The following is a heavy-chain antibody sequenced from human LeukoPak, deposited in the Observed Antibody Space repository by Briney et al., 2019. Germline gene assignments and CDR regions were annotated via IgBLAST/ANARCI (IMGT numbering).Heavy chain of an antibody. Sequence: SETLSLTCTVSGASISSSSYYWGWIRQPPGKGLEWIGTMSYSGSTYHNPSLKSRVTISVDTSKNQFSLKLSSVTAADTAVYYCTSLVGSYDSSGFDYWGQGTLVTVSS. J-gene: IGHJ4*02. CDR2: MSYSGST. CDR1: GASISSSSYY. CDR3: TSLVGSYDSSGFDY. D-gene: IGHD3-22*01. V-gene: IGHV4-39*07.